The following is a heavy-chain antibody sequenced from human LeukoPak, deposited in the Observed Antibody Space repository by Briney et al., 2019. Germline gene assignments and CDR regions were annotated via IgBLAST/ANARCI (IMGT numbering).Heavy chain of an antibody. D-gene: IGHD3-22*01. V-gene: IGHV3-23*01. CDR3: AKDGGYYDSSGYYGNGAFDI. Sequence: GGSLRLSCSASGFTFTYVAMSWVRQAPGKGLEWVSSISSVAGDTYYADSVKGRFTISGDNSKTTLYLQMNSLRAEDTAVYYCAKDGGYYDSSGYYGNGAFDIWGQGTMVTVSS. CDR1: GFTFTYVA. CDR2: ISSVAGDT. J-gene: IGHJ3*02.